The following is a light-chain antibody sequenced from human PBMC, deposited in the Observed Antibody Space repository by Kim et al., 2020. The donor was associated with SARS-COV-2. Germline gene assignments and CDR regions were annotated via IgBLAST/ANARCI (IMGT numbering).Light chain of an antibody. Sequence: DIQMTQSPSSLSAAIGDRVTITCRASQGISSWLAWYQQKPEKAPKCLIYAASSLQSGVPSRFSGSGSGTDFTLTISSLQPEDFATYYCQQYDSYPRTFGQETRVDIK. J-gene: IGKJ1*01. CDR2: AAS. CDR1: QGISSW. CDR3: QQYDSYPRT. V-gene: IGKV1D-16*01.